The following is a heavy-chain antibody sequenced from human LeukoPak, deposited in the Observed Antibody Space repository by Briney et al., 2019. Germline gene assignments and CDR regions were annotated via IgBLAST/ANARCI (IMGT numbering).Heavy chain of an antibody. CDR2: ISSNGGST. V-gene: IGHV3-64*01. CDR3: ARSQWLVPGYYYYYGMDV. CDR1: GFTFSSYA. D-gene: IGHD6-19*01. J-gene: IGHJ6*02. Sequence: GGSLILSCAASGFTFSSYAMHWVRPAPGKGLEYVSAISSNGGSTYYANSVKGRFTISRDNSKNTLYLQMGSLRAEDMAVYYCARSQWLVPGYYYYYGMDVWGQGTTVTVSS.